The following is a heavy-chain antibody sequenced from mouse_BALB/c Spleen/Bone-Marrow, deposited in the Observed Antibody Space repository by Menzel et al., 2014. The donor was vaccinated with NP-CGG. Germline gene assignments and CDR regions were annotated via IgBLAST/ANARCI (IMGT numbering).Heavy chain of an antibody. CDR1: GFTFXDYY. V-gene: IGHV7-3*02. J-gene: IGHJ2*01. Sequence: EVKVEESGGGLVQPGGSLRPSCATSGFTFXDYYMNWVRQPPGKALEWLGFIRNKANGYTTKYSASVKGRFTISRDNSQSILYLQMNTLRAEDSATYYCARDSRSTVSHFDYWGQGTTLTVSS. CDR3: ARDSRSTVSHFDY. CDR2: IRNKANGYTT. D-gene: IGHD1-1*01.